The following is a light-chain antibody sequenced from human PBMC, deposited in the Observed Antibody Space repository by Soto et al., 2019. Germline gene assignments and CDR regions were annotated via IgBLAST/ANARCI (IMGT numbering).Light chain of an antibody. J-gene: IGLJ1*01. Sequence: QSALTQPPSASGSPGQSVTISCTGTSSDVAAYNYVSWYQHHPGKAPKLMIYDVTKRPSGVPDRFSGSKSGNTASLTVSGLQAEAEAEYVCLLYTRCTIYVFGTRTKLTVL. CDR1: SSDVAAYNY. CDR3: LLYTRCTIYV. CDR2: DVT. V-gene: IGLV2-8*01.